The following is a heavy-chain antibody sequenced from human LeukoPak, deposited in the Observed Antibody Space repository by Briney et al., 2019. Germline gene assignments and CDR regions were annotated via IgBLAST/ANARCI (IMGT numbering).Heavy chain of an antibody. CDR2: ISSSSSYI. D-gene: IGHD3-22*01. J-gene: IGHJ6*02. Sequence: GGSLRLSCAASGFTFSSYSMNWVRQAPGKGLEWVSSISSSSSYIYYADSVKGRFTISRDNAKNSLYLQMNSLRAEDTAVYYCARDRRYYYDSSGYYRYYYYGMDVWGQGTTVTVSS. V-gene: IGHV3-21*01. CDR1: GFTFSSYS. CDR3: ARDRRYYYDSSGYYRYYYYGMDV.